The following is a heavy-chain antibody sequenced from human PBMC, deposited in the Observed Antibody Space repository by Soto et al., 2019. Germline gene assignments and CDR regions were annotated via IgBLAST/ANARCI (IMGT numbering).Heavy chain of an antibody. D-gene: IGHD5-12*01. Sequence: SVKVSCKASGGTFSSYAISWVRQAPGQGLEWMGGIIPIFGTANYAQKFQGRVTITADKSTSTAYMELSSLRSEDTAVYYCAREIVATITPRWFDSWGQGTLVTVSS. J-gene: IGHJ5*01. CDR3: AREIVATITPRWFDS. V-gene: IGHV1-69*06. CDR1: GGTFSSYA. CDR2: IIPIFGTA.